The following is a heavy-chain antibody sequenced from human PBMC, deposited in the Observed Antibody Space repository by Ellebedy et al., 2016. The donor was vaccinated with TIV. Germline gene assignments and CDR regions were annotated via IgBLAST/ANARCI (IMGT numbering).Heavy chain of an antibody. CDR1: GGSISSSSYY. CDR3: ARLSTYGDQFDY. CDR2: IYYSGST. D-gene: IGHD4-17*01. V-gene: IGHV4-39*01. Sequence: MPSETLSLTCTVSGGSISSSSYYWGWIRQRPGKGLEWIGSIYYSGSTYYNPSLKSRVTISVDPSKNQFSLKLRFVTAADTAVYYCARLSTYGDQFDYWGQGTLVTVSS. J-gene: IGHJ4*02.